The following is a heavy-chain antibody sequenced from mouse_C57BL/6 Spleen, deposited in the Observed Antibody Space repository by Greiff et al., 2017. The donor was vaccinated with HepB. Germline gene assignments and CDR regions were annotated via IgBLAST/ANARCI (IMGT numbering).Heavy chain of an antibody. CDR1: GYTFTDYN. CDR2: INPNNGGT. CDR3: ARVGYGNAGTGFAY. D-gene: IGHD2-10*02. J-gene: IGHJ3*01. Sequence: EVQLQQSGPELVKPGASVKMSCKASGYTFTDYNMHWVKQSHGKSLEWIGYINPNNGGTSYIQKFKGKATLTVNKSSSTAYMELRSLTSEDSAVYYCARVGYGNAGTGFAYWGQGTLVTVAA. V-gene: IGHV1-22*01.